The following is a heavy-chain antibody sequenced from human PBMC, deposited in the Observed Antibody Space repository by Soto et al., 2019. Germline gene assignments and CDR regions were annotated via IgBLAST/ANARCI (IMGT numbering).Heavy chain of an antibody. J-gene: IGHJ6*02. CDR1: GYTFTGYY. Sequence: ASVKVSCKASGYTFTGYYMHWVRQATGQGLEWMGWINPNSGGTNYAQKFQGWVTMTRDTSISTAYMELSRLRSDDTAVYYCAREGVRGVTTPYYYYYGMDVWGQGTTVTVSS. D-gene: IGHD3-10*01. CDR3: AREGVRGVTTPYYYYYGMDV. CDR2: INPNSGGT. V-gene: IGHV1-2*04.